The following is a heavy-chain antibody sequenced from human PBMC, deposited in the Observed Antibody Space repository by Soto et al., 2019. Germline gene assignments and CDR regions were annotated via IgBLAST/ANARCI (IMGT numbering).Heavy chain of an antibody. CDR2: IYYSGST. D-gene: IGHD6-13*01. CDR1: GGSISSGDYY. Sequence: SETLSLTCTVSGGSISSGDYYWSWIRQPPGKGLEWTGYIYYSGSTYYNPSLKSRVTISVDTSKNQFSLKLSSVTAADTAVYYCARGVGQQLAFDYWGQGTLVTVSS. V-gene: IGHV4-30-4*01. J-gene: IGHJ4*02. CDR3: ARGVGQQLAFDY.